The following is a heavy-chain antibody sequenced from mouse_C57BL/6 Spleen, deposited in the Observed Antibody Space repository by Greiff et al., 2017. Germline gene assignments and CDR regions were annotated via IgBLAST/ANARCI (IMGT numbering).Heavy chain of an antibody. Sequence: DVQLQESGPELVKPGASVKIPCKASGYTFTDYNMDWVKQSHGKSLEWIGDINPNNGGTIYNQKFKGKATLTVDKSSSTAYMELRSLTSEDTAVYYCARSRDCLDYWGQGTTLTVSS. CDR1: GYTFTDYN. V-gene: IGHV1-18*01. CDR3: ARSRDCLDY. CDR2: INPNNGGT. J-gene: IGHJ2*01.